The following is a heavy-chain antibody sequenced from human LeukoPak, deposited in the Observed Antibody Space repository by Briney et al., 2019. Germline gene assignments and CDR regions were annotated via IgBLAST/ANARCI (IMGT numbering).Heavy chain of an antibody. CDR1: GFSLSTSGVG. Sequence: SGPTLVKPTQTLTLTCTFSGFSLSTSGVGVGWIRQPPGKALEWLALIHWDDDKRYSPSLKSRLTITKDTSKNQVVLTMTNMDPVDTATYYCAHIRYDYTRLDYWGQGTLVTVSS. V-gene: IGHV2-5*02. D-gene: IGHD4-11*01. CDR2: IHWDDDK. CDR3: AHIRYDYTRLDY. J-gene: IGHJ4*02.